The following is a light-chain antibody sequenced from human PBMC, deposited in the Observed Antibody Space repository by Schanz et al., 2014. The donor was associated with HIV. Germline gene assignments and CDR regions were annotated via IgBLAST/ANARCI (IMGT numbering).Light chain of an antibody. CDR2: VNSDGSH. Sequence: QPVLTQSPSASASLGASVKLTCTLSSGHSDYAIAWHQQQPEKGPRYVMKVNSDGSHSKGDGIPDRFSGSSSGAERYLTISSLQSEDEADYHCQTWGTGIHVFGGGTKLTVL. J-gene: IGLJ2*01. CDR1: SGHSDYA. CDR3: QTWGTGIHV. V-gene: IGLV4-69*02.